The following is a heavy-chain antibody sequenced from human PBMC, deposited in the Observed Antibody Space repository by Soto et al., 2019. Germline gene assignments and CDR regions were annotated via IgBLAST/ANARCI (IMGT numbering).Heavy chain of an antibody. V-gene: IGHV1-69*04. D-gene: IGHD6-19*01. J-gene: IGHJ5*02. CDR1: GGTFSSYT. CDR3: ARDSPEYSSGWTPFDP. Sequence: SVKVSCKASGGTFSSYTISWVRQAPGQGLEWMGRIIPILGIANYAQKFQGSVTITADKFTSTAYMELSSLRSEDTAVYYCARDSPEYSSGWTPFDPWGQGTLVTVSS. CDR2: IIPILGIA.